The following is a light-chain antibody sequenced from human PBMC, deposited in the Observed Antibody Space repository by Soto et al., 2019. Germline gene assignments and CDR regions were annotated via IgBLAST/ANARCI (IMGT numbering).Light chain of an antibody. CDR3: QHYGASPWT. CDR1: QSVSSSY. V-gene: IGKV3-20*01. Sequence: EIVMTQSRATLSVSTGEKASLSCMASQSVSSSYLAWYQQKPGQAPRVLIYRASIRATGISDRFIGSGSGTDFTLTISRLEPEDFAVYYCQHYGASPWTFSQGTKVDNK. CDR2: RAS. J-gene: IGKJ1*01.